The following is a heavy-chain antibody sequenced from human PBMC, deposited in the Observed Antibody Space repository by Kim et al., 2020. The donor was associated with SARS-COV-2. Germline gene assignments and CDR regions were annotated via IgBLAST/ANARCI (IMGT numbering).Heavy chain of an antibody. D-gene: IGHD3-10*01. CDR3: IKDLRPGGADV. Sequence: GGSLRLSCAVSGFTSDDYGMHWVRQAPGKGLEWVSGIIWNSNSVGYADSVKGRFIISRDNGKRSLYLQMNSLRTEDTALYYCIKDLRPGGADVWGQGTT. CDR1: GFTSDDYG. CDR2: IIWNSNSV. V-gene: IGHV3-9*02. J-gene: IGHJ6*02.